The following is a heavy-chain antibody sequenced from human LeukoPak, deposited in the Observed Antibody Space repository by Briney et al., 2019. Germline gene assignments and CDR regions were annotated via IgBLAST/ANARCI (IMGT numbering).Heavy chain of an antibody. CDR2: ISTGSSYI. D-gene: IGHD3-22*01. CDR1: GFTFSSYT. J-gene: IGHJ4*02. Sequence: GGSLRLSCAASGFTFSSYTMNWVRQAPGKGLEWVSSISTGSSYIYYANSVKGRFTISRDNAKNSLYLQMNSLRAEDTAVYYCVRSAFHAGSGNYYDYWGQGTLVTVSS. CDR3: VRSAFHAGSGNYYDY. V-gene: IGHV3-21*01.